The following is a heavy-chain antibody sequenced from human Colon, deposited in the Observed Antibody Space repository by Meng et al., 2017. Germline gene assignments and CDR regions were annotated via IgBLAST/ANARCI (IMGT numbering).Heavy chain of an antibody. CDR3: ARTNYGDYNWFDP. CDR1: GGSISSGGFY. CDR2: IYYSGST. D-gene: IGHD4-17*01. J-gene: IGHJ5*02. Sequence: QVQLQEAGQGRVKPSQTLSLTGTVSGGSISSGGFYWSWIRQHPGKGLEWIGYIYYSGSTYYNPSLRSRVAISIDTSKNQFSLKLTSVTAADTAVYFCARTNYGDYNWFDPWGQGTLVTVSS. V-gene: IGHV4-31*03.